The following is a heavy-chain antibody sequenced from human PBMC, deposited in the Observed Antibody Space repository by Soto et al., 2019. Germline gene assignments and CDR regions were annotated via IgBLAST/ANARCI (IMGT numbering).Heavy chain of an antibody. CDR2: IIPIFGTA. V-gene: IGHV1-69*01. Sequence: QVQLVQSGAEVKKPGSSVKVSCKASGGTFSSYAISWVRQAPGQGLEWMGGIIPIFGTANYAQKFQGRVTITADESTSTAYMELSSLSSEDTAVYYCARVSDILTGYYPVRPLKSYYYYGMDVWGQGTTVTVSS. D-gene: IGHD3-9*01. CDR3: ARVSDILTGYYPVRPLKSYYYYGMDV. CDR1: GGTFSSYA. J-gene: IGHJ6*02.